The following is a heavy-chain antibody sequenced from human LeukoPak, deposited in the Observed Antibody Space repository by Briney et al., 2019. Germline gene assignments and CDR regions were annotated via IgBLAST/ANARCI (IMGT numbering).Heavy chain of an antibody. J-gene: IGHJ4*02. CDR3: ARLKDDVTKFDY. CDR1: GFSFSLYW. V-gene: IGHV3-7*01. CDR2: INQDVSRI. D-gene: IGHD2-8*01. Sequence: PGRSLRLSCAGSGFSFSLYWMAWVRQAPGKGLEWVASINQDVSRIHYVDSVKGRFTISRDNAKNSLFLQMNSLRVEDTAVYYCARLKDDVTKFDYWGQGTLVTVSS.